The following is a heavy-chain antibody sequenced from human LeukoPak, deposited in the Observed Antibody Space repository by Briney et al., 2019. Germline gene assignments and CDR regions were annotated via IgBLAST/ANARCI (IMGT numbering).Heavy chain of an antibody. CDR2: IYSGGST. V-gene: IGHV3-53*04. D-gene: IGHD3-9*01. Sequence: GGSLRLSCAASGFTVSSNYMSWVRQAPGKGLEWVSVIYSGGSTYYADSVKGRFTISRHNSKNTLYLQMNSLRAEDTAVYYCAKDTSRGSKYDILTGYFRYFDYWGQGTLVTVSS. J-gene: IGHJ4*02. CDR1: GFTVSSNY. CDR3: AKDTSRGSKYDILTGYFRYFDY.